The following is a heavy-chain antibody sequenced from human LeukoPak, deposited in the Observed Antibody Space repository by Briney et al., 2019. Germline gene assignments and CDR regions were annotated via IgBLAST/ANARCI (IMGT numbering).Heavy chain of an antibody. CDR3: AREGGMITFGGARYYFDY. V-gene: IGHV1-2*02. CDR1: GYTFTGYY. CDR2: INPNSGGT. Sequence: ASVKVSCKASGYTFTGYYMHWVRQAPGQGLEWMGWINPNSGGTNYAQKLQGGVTTTTDTSTSTAYMELRSLRSDDTAVYYCAREGGMITFGGARYYFDYWGQGTLVTVSS. D-gene: IGHD3-16*01. J-gene: IGHJ4*02.